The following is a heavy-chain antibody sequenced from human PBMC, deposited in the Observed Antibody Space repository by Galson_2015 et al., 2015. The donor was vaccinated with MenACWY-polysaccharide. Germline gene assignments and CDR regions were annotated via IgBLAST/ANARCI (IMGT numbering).Heavy chain of an antibody. CDR3: ARASHCANGVCYKGGIDY. D-gene: IGHD2-8*01. CDR2: INSDESST. V-gene: IGHV3-74*01. CDR1: GFTFSSYW. Sequence: SLRLSCAASGFTFSSYWMHWVRQAPGKGLVWVSRINSDESSTSYADSAKGRFTISRDNAKNTLYLQMNSLRDEDTAVYYCARASHCANGVCYKGGIDYWGQGTLVTVSS. J-gene: IGHJ4*02.